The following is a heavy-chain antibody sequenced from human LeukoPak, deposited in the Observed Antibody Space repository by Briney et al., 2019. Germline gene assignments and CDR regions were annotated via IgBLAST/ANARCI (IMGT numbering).Heavy chain of an antibody. V-gene: IGHV3-11*01. CDR2: ITSSGRST. Sequence: PGGSLRLSCTASGFSFSDHYMTWMRHAPGKGLEWISYITSSGRSTDYADSVKGRFIISRDNAMNSMFLQMSSLRVDDTAVYYCTRDPDYGDPDWGQGTLVTVSS. CDR3: TRDPDYGDPD. CDR1: GFSFSDHY. J-gene: IGHJ4*02. D-gene: IGHD2-21*01.